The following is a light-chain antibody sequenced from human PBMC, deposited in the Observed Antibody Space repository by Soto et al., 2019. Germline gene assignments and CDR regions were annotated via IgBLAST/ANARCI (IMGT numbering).Light chain of an antibody. Sequence: QPALTQPASVSGSPGQSITISCTGTSSDIGRYNHVAWYQHHPDKAPKVMIYDVSNRLSGVSNRFSGSKSGNTASLTISGLQAEDEADYYCSSFTSASIYVFGTGTKLTVL. J-gene: IGLJ1*01. CDR2: DVS. CDR1: SSDIGRYNH. V-gene: IGLV2-14*03. CDR3: SSFTSASIYV.